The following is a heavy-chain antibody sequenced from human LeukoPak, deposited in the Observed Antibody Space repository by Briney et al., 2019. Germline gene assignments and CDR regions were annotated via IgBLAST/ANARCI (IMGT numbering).Heavy chain of an antibody. CDR3: AKDAKAYGVLDV. CDR2: ISGSGDGT. V-gene: IGHV3-23*01. J-gene: IGHJ4*02. D-gene: IGHD2-8*01. Sequence: PGGSLRLSCAGSGFTFSSYGMSWVRQAPGRGLEWVSAISGSGDGTYYADSVKGRFTISRDNSKNTLYLQMNSLRAEDTALYYCAKDAKAYGVLDVWGQGTLVTVSS. CDR1: GFTFSSYG.